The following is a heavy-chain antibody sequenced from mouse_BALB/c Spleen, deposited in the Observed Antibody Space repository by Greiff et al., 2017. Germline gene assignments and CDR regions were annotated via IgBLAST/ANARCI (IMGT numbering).Heavy chain of an antibody. CDR3: TRWGTYGNYDYYAMDY. V-gene: IGHV1-15*01. J-gene: IGHJ4*01. CDR2: IDPETGGT. D-gene: IGHD2-1*01. CDR1: GYTFTDYE. Sequence: VKLQESGAELVRPGASVTLSCKASGYTFTDYEMHWVKQTPVHGLEWIGAIDPETGGTAYNQKFKGKATLTADKSSSTAYMELRSLTSEDSAVYYCTRWGTYGNYDYYAMDYWGQGTSVTVSS.